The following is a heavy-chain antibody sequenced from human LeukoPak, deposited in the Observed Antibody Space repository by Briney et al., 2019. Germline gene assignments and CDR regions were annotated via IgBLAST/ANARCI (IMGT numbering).Heavy chain of an antibody. V-gene: IGHV3-30*02. CDR2: IRYDGSNK. J-gene: IGHJ6*03. Sequence: GGSLRLSCAASGFTFSSYGMHWVRQAPGKGLEWVAFIRYDGSNKYYADSVKGRFTISRDNSKNTLYLQMNSLRAEDTAVYYCAKGSRYCSYCYYYYMDVWGKGTTVTVSS. D-gene: IGHD2-15*01. CDR1: GFTFSSYG. CDR3: AKGSRYCSYCYYYYMDV.